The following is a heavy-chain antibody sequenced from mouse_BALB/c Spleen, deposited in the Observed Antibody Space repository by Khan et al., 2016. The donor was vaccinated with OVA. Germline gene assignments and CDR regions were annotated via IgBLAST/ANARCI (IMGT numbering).Heavy chain of an antibody. CDR3: TRWATWFFDV. V-gene: IGHV1-63*02. CDR1: GYTFTNYW. D-gene: IGHD3-1*01. J-gene: IGHJ1*01. CDR2: IYPGAGYI. Sequence: QVQLKESGAELVRPGTSVKISCKASGYTFTNYWLGWVKQRPGHGLEWIGDIYPGAGYINYNEKFKGRATLTAGTSSSTAYIQISGLTSEDSAVYFCTRWATWFFDVWGAGTTVTVSS.